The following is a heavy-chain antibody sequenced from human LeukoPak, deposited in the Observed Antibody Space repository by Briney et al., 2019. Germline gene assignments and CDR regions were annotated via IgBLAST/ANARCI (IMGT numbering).Heavy chain of an antibody. D-gene: IGHD6-6*01. Sequence: ASVKVSCKASGYTFTSYGISWVRQAPGQGLEWMGWISAYNGNTNYAQKLQGRVTMTTDTSTSTAYMELRSLRSDDTAVYCCARTAYLRSARFYFDYWGQGTLVTVSP. J-gene: IGHJ4*02. CDR1: GYTFTSYG. V-gene: IGHV1-18*01. CDR2: ISAYNGNT. CDR3: ARTAYLRSARFYFDY.